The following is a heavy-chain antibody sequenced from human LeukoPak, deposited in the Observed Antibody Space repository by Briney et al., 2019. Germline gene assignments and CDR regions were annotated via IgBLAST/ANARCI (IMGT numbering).Heavy chain of an antibody. CDR1: GGSLSGYY. Sequence: SETLSLTCAVDGGSLSGYYWSWIRQPPGKGLEWIGQINHSGSPNYNPSLKSRGTISVDTSKNQFSLKLTSVTAADTAVYYCARMPLFSQSTYGSYLYGLDAWGQGNTVSVFS. D-gene: IGHD2/OR15-2a*01. V-gene: IGHV4-34*01. J-gene: IGHJ6*02. CDR3: ARMPLFSQSTYGSYLYGLDA. CDR2: INHSGSP.